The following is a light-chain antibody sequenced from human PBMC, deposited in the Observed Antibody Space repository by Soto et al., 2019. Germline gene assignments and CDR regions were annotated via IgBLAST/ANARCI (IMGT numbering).Light chain of an antibody. CDR2: DAS. CDR3: EQYGSTPLT. V-gene: IGKV3-20*01. Sequence: EIVLTQFPGTLSLSPGERATLSCRASQSVANNYLAWYQQKPGQAPRFLIYDASSRATGIPDRFSGSGSGTDFTLTISRLEPEDFAVYYCEQYGSTPLTFGGGTKVEIK. J-gene: IGKJ4*01. CDR1: QSVANNY.